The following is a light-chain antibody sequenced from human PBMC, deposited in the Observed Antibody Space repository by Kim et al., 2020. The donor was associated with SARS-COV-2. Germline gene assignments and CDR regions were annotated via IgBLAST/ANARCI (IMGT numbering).Light chain of an antibody. CDR2: SAS. CDR1: QSVLYSPENMNC. J-gene: IGKJ2*01. Sequence: DIVMTQSPDSLAVSLGERATINCKSSQSVLYSPENMNCLAWYQHKAGQPPKLLIYSASTRESGVPDRFTGSGSVTDFTLTISSLQAEDVAVYYCQQYLGSPPYTFGQGTKLEI. CDR3: QQYLGSPPYT. V-gene: IGKV4-1*01.